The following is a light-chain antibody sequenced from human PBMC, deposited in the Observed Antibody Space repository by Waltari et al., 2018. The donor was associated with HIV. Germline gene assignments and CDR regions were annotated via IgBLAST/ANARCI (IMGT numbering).Light chain of an antibody. Sequence: QSALTQPASVSGSPGQSITISCTGTSSDVGGYNYVSWYQQHPGNAPKLMIYDVSNRTAGVSNRFSGSKSGNTASLAISGLQAEDEADYYCSSYTSTYVFGTGTKVTV. CDR3: SSYTSTYV. CDR2: DVS. V-gene: IGLV2-14*01. CDR1: SSDVGGYNY. J-gene: IGLJ1*01.